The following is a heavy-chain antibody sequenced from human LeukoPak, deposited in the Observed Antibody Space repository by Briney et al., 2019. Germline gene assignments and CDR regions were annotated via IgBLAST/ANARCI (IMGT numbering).Heavy chain of an antibody. CDR2: IYTSGST. CDR3: AILKGGLTGDFVGIS. Sequence: PSQTLSLTCTVSGGSISSGSYYWSWIRQPAGKGLEWIGRIYTSGSTNYNPSLKSRVTISVDTSKNQFSLKLSSVTAADTAVYYCAILKGGLTGDFVGISWGQGTLVTVSS. D-gene: IGHD7-27*01. V-gene: IGHV4-61*02. J-gene: IGHJ4*02. CDR1: GGSISSGSYY.